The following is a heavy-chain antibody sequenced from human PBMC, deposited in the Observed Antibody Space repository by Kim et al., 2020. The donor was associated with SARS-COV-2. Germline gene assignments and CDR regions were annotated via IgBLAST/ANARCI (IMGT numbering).Heavy chain of an antibody. J-gene: IGHJ3*02. Sequence: LKSRVPISGDTSKNQFSLKLSSVTAADTAVYYCARDPSYGGNSHYDAFDIWGQGTMVTVSS. CDR3: ARDPSYGGNSHYDAFDI. D-gene: IGHD4-17*01. V-gene: IGHV4-59*01.